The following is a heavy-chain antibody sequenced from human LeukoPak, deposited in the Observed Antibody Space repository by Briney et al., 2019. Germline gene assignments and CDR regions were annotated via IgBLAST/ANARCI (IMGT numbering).Heavy chain of an antibody. CDR2: IRSKANSYAT. Sequence: GGSLKLSCAASGFTFSGSAMHWVRQASGKGLEWVGRIRSKANSYATAYAASVKGRFTISRDDSKNTAYLQMNSLKTEDTAVYYCTRLDDAFDIWGQGTMVTVSS. V-gene: IGHV3-73*01. CDR3: TRLDDAFDI. CDR1: GFTFSGSA. J-gene: IGHJ3*02.